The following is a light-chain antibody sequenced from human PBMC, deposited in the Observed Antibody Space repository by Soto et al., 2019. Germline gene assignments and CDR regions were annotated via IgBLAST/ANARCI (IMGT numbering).Light chain of an antibody. CDR2: GAS. CDR3: QQYNHWPLT. V-gene: IGKV3-15*01. CDR1: QSVSSK. J-gene: IGKJ4*01. Sequence: EIVMTQSPATLSVSPVEGATLSCRASQSVSSKLAWYQQKPGQAPRLLIYGASTRATGIPARFSGSGSGTEFTLIISSLQSEDSAVYYCQQYNHWPLTFGGGTKVDI.